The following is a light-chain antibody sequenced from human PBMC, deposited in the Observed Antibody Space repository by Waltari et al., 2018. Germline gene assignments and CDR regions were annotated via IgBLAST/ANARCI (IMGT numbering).Light chain of an antibody. CDR1: QSISAY. J-gene: IGKJ2*01. CDR3: QQSYSSPHT. CDR2: AAS. Sequence: DIQMTQSPSSLSASVGDRVTITCRASQSISAYLNWYQQKPGKAPKLLIYAASNLQSGFPSRFSGSGSGTDFTLTIGSLQPEDFATYYCQQSYSSPHTFGQGTNLEIK. V-gene: IGKV1-39*01.